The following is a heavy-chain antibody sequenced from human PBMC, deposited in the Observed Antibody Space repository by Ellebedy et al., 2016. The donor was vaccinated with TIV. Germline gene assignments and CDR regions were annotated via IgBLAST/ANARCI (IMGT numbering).Heavy chain of an antibody. CDR2: LHSGGTT. CDR1: GFTISNSY. J-gene: IGHJ4*02. D-gene: IGHD4-17*01. V-gene: IGHV3-53*01. CDR3: ARAPTVTSVFDC. Sequence: GESLKISCAASGFTISNSYMSWVRQAPGKGLEWVAILHSGGTTFYADSVKGRFTISRDSSKNTLYLQMNSLRVEDTAVYYCARAPTVTSVFDCWGQGTLVTVSS.